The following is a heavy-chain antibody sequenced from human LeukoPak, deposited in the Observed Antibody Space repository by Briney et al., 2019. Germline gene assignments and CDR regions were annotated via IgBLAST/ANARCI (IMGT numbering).Heavy chain of an antibody. J-gene: IGHJ4*02. D-gene: IGHD1-26*01. V-gene: IGHV4-34*01. CDR1: GGSFSGYY. CDR3: ARVTSFYSGSYYSRGWYYFDY. CDR2: INHSGST. Sequence: SETLSLTCAVYGGSFSGYYWSWIRQPPGKGLEWIGEINHSGSTNYNPSLKSRVTISVDTSKNQFSLKLSSVTAADTAVYYCARVTSFYSGSYYSRGWYYFDYWGQGTLVTVSS.